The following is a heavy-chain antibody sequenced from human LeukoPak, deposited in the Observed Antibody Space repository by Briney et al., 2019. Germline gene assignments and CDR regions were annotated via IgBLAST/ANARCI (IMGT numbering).Heavy chain of an antibody. CDR3: ARRPGDLLSGFEY. J-gene: IGHJ4*02. V-gene: IGHV4-4*02. D-gene: IGHD2/OR15-2a*01. CDR2: ISHGGTT. CDR1: GGSIDITNY. Sequence: SSGTLSLTCGVSGGSIDITNYWSWVRQAPGKGLEWIGEISHGGTTNYNPSLRSRVAMSLDRANNQFSLSLTPVTAADTAVYYCARRPGDLLSGFEYWGQGTLVTVSS.